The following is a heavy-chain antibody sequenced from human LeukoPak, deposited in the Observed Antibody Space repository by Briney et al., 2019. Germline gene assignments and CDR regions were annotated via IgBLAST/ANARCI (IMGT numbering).Heavy chain of an antibody. CDR3: ARSMRAYHYDSSDYYPQDYNFYPQDYNFGMEV. V-gene: IGHV1-46*01. Sequence: ASVNVSCKASGYTFTSYYMHWVRQAPGQGLEWMGIINPSGGSTSYAQKFQGRVTMTRDTSTSTVYMELSSLRSEDTAVYYCARSMRAYHYDSSDYYPQDYNFYPQDYNFGMEVWGQGTTVTVSS. CDR1: GYTFTSYY. D-gene: IGHD3-22*01. CDR2: INPSGGST. J-gene: IGHJ6*02.